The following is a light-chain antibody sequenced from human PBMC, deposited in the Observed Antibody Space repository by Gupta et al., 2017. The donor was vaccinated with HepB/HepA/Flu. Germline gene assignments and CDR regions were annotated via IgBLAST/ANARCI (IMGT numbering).Light chain of an antibody. CDR2: DVT. V-gene: IGLV2-11*01. Sequence: QSALTQPRSVSGSPGQSVTISCTGTSSDVGGYNYVSWYQQHPGKAPELMIYDVTNRPSGVPDRFSGSKSGNTASLTISGLQAEDEADYYCCSYAGSYTYVFGTGTKVTVL. CDR1: SSDVGGYNY. J-gene: IGLJ1*01. CDR3: CSYAGSYTYV.